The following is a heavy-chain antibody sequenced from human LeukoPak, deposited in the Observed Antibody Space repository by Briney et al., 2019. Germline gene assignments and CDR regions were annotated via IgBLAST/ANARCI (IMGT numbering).Heavy chain of an antibody. CDR1: GFTFSSYE. Sequence: PGGSLRLSCAASGFTFSSYEMNWVRQAPGKGLEWVSYIRSSGSTMYYADSVKGRFTISRDNAKNSLSLQMNSLRAEDTAVYYCARVRSGGYFDFWGQGTLVTVSS. CDR3: ARVRSGGYFDF. V-gene: IGHV3-48*03. D-gene: IGHD3-3*01. J-gene: IGHJ4*02. CDR2: IRSSGSTM.